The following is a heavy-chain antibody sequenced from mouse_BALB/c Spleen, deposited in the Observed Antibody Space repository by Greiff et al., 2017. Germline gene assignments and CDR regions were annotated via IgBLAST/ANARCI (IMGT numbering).Heavy chain of an antibody. J-gene: IGHJ2*01. V-gene: IGHV5-9-4*01. CDR3: ARDRGGYFDY. CDR1: GFTFSSYA. Sequence: EVKLVESGGGLVKPGGSLKLSCAASGFTFSSYAMSWVRQSPEKRLEWVAEISSGGSYTYYPDTVTGRFTISRDNAKNTLYLEMSSLRSEDTAMYYCARDRGGYFDYWGQGTTLTVSS. CDR2: ISSGGSYT.